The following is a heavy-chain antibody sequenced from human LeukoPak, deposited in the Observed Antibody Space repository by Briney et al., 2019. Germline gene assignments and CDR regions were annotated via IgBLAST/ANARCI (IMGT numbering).Heavy chain of an antibody. J-gene: IGHJ6*02. V-gene: IGHV1-18*01. D-gene: IGHD3-10*01. Sequence: ASVKVSCKASGYTFTSYGISWVRQAPGQGLEWMGWISAYNGNTNYAQKLQGRVTMTTDTSTSTAYMELRSLRSDDTAVYYCARVITMVRGVIKYYGMDVWGQGTTVTVSS. CDR1: GYTFTSYG. CDR2: ISAYNGNT. CDR3: ARVITMVRGVIKYYGMDV.